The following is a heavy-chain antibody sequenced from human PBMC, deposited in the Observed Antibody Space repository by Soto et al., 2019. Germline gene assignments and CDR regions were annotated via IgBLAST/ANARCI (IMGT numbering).Heavy chain of an antibody. CDR3: ARVSSGYDWVSGWSPPGYYGMDV. CDR2: ISYDGSNK. Sequence: QVQLVESGGGVVQPGRSLRLSCAASGFTFSSYAMHWVRQAPGKGLEWVAVISYDGSNKYYADSVKGRFTISRDNAKNTLYLQMHSLRAEDRAVYYCARVSSGYDWVSGWSPPGYYGMDVWGQGTTVTVCS. V-gene: IGHV3-30-3*01. J-gene: IGHJ6*02. CDR1: GFTFSSYA. D-gene: IGHD5-12*01.